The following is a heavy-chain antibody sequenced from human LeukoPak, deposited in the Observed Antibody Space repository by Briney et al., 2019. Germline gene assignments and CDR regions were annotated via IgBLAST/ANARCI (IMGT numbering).Heavy chain of an antibody. D-gene: IGHD2-21*01. J-gene: IGHJ6*03. CDR3: ARRASSYYYYMDV. Sequence: GESLKISCEGSGYSFTNYWIGWVRQVPGKGLEWMGIIYPGDSDIRYSPSFQGQVTISADKSISTAYLQWSSLKASDTAMYYCARRASSYYYYMDVWGKGTTVTVSS. CDR2: IYPGDSDI. V-gene: IGHV5-51*01. CDR1: GYSFTNYW.